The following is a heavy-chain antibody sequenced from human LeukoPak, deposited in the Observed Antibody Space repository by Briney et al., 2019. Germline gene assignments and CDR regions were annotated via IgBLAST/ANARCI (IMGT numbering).Heavy chain of an antibody. Sequence: SETLSLTCTVSGGSISSYYWSWIRQPPGKGLEWIGYIYYSGSTNYNPSLKSRVTISVDKSKNQFSLKLSSVTAADTAVYYCARGRSMVRGLGYYYYGMDVWGKGTTVTVSS. CDR1: GGSISSYY. V-gene: IGHV4-59*12. D-gene: IGHD3-10*01. CDR2: IYYSGST. J-gene: IGHJ6*04. CDR3: ARGRSMVRGLGYYYYGMDV.